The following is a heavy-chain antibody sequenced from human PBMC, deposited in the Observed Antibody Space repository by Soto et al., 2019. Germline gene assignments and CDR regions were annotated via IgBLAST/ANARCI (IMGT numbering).Heavy chain of an antibody. CDR1: GGTFSSHA. CDR3: ARLPDYFTRSGYYYGVDY. Sequence: QVHLVQSGVELKKPGSSVTVSCKASGGTFSSHAVNWVRQAPGQGLEWMGGIIPLSGRINYAQKFQGRVTITADESTTTAYMELSSLGSDDTAVYYCARLPDYFTRSGYYYGVDYWGQGTLVTVSS. J-gene: IGHJ4*02. D-gene: IGHD3-22*01. CDR2: IIPLSGRI. V-gene: IGHV1-69*12.